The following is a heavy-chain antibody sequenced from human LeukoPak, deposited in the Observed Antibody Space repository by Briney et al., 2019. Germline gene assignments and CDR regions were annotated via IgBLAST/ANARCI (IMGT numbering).Heavy chain of an antibody. CDR3: ARDYYYDSSGYYGDY. V-gene: IGHV3-53*01. CDR2: IYSGGST. J-gene: IGHJ4*02. Sequence: GGSLRLSCAASGFTVSSNYMSWVRQAPGKGLEWVAVIYSGGSTYYADSVKGRFTISRDNSKNTLYLQMNSLRDEDTAVYYCARDYYYDSSGYYGDYWGQGNLVTVSS. D-gene: IGHD3-22*01. CDR1: GFTVSSNY.